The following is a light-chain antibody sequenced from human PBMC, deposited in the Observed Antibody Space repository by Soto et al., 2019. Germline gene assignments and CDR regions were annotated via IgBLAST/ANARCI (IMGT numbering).Light chain of an antibody. CDR2: VAS. CDR1: QSISSY. J-gene: IGKJ4*01. V-gene: IGKV1-39*01. Sequence: DIQMTQSPSSLSASVGDRVTITCRASQSISSYLNWYQQKPGKAPKILIFVASSLQSGVPSRFSGSGSGTDFTLTISSLQHEDFATYFCQQSYTLPLTFGGGTEVEI. CDR3: QQSYTLPLT.